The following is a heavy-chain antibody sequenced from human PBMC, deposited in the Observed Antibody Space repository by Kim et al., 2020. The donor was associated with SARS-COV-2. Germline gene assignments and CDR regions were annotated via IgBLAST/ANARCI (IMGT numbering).Heavy chain of an antibody. V-gene: IGHV3-7*01. CDR3: ARVIVVVTGDSDHLDY. CDR1: GFTFGNYW. J-gene: IGHJ4*02. CDR2: IKENGGEV. Sequence: GGSLRLSCAASGFTFGNYWMSWVRQAPGKGPERVACIKENGGEVYYLDSVKGRFRISRDNAKNSLYLQMNSLRADDTAVYYCARVIVVVTGDSDHLDYWGQGTLATVSS. D-gene: IGHD2-2*01.